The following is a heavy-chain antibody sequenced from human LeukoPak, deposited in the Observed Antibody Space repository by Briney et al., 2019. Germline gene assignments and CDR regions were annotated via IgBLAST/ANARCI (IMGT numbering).Heavy chain of an antibody. Sequence: SGGSLRLSCAASGFTINTYWMSWVRQAPGKGLEWVANTNQEGSEKYYVDSVKGRFTISKDNAKNSLYLQMNSLRAGDTAVYYCARDPKWLDYWGQGTLVTVSS. D-gene: IGHD5-12*01. J-gene: IGHJ4*02. CDR2: TNQEGSEK. CDR1: GFTINTYW. CDR3: ARDPKWLDY. V-gene: IGHV3-7*01.